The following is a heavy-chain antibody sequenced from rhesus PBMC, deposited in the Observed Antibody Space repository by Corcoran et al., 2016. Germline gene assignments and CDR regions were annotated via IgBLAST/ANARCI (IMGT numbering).Heavy chain of an antibody. V-gene: IGHV4-76*01. J-gene: IGHJ4*01. CDR2: IYGSRGST. CDR1: GYSISSGYD. D-gene: IGHD1-1*01. Sequence: QVQLQESGPGVVKPSETLFLTCAVSGYSISSGYDWSWNRQPTGKGLEWIGFIYGSRGSTHYTPSRKNRVTSSKDPSENQFSLKLSSVPAADTAVYYCASKLAYFGYWGQGVLVTVSS. CDR3: ASKLAYFGY.